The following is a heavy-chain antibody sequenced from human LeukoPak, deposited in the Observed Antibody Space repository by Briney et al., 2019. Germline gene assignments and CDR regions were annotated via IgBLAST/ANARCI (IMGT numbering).Heavy chain of an antibody. CDR2: IIPILGIA. V-gene: IGHV1-69*04. CDR1: GGTFSSYA. J-gene: IGHJ5*02. D-gene: IGHD2-8*01. Sequence: GSSVKVSCKASGGTFSSYAISWVRQAPGQGLEWMGRIIPILGIANYVQKFQGRVTITADKSTSTAYMELSSLRSEDTAVYYCARLSTKYGNNWFDPWGQGTLVTVSS. CDR3: ARLSTKYGNNWFDP.